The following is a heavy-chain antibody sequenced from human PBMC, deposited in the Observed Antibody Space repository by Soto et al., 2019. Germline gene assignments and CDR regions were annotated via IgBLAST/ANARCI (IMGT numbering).Heavy chain of an antibody. V-gene: IGHV1-2*04. CDR3: ATSITGAIILDY. CDR2: INPNSGGT. D-gene: IGHD1-7*01. J-gene: IGHJ4*02. Sequence: GASVKVSCKASGYTFTGYYMHWVRQAPGQGLEWMGWINPNSGGTNYAQKFQGWVTMTRDTSISTAYMELSRLRSDDTAVYYCATSITGAIILDYCGQGTLVTVSS. CDR1: GYTFTGYY.